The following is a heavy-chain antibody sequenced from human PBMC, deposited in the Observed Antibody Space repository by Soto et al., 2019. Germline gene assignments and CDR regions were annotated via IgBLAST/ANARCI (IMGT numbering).Heavy chain of an antibody. CDR3: ASMRGAYDSRGYDY. J-gene: IGHJ4*02. CDR1: GGSISSGGYS. D-gene: IGHD3-22*01. CDR2: IYHSGST. V-gene: IGHV4-30-2*01. Sequence: QLQLQESGSGLVKPSQTLSLTCAVSGGSISSGGYSWSWIRQPPGKGLEWIWYIYHSGSTYYNPSLKSRVTISVDRSKNQFSRKLSSVTAADTAVYYCASMRGAYDSRGYDYWCPGTLVTVSS.